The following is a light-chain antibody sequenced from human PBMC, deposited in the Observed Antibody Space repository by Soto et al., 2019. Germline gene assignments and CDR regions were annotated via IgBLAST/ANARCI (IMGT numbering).Light chain of an antibody. CDR3: QQYSVYWT. J-gene: IGKJ1*01. Sequence: DIQMTKSPSTLSTSVGASVTITCRASQSVSTRLAWYQQKPGKAPKVLIYDASSWAGGVPLRFTGSGSGTEFTLTINSLQPDDFATYYCQQYSVYWTVGPGTKVDIK. CDR1: QSVSTR. V-gene: IGKV1-5*01. CDR2: DAS.